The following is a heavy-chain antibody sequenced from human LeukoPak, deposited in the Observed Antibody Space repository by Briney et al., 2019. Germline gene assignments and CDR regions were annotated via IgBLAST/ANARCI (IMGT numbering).Heavy chain of an antibody. J-gene: IGHJ5*02. V-gene: IGHV4-34*01. Sequence: SETLSLTCAVYGGSFSGYYWSWIRQPPGKGLEWIGEINHSGSTNYNPSLKSRVTISVDTSKNQFSLKLSSVTAADTAVYYCARSEQQLVPNWFDPWGQGTLVTVSS. CDR2: INHSGST. CDR3: ARSEQQLVPNWFDP. D-gene: IGHD6-13*01. CDR1: GGSFSGYY.